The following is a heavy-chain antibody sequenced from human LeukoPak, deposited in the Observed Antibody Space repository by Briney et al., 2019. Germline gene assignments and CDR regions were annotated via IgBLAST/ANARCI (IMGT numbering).Heavy chain of an antibody. Sequence: GGSLRLSCAASGFSFSRYAMSWVRQAPGKGLEWVSAISGSGGYTYYADSVKGRFTISRDNSKNTLYLQMNSLRAEDTAVYYCAKDYYDSTSDAFDIWGQGTMVTVSS. CDR1: GFSFSRYA. D-gene: IGHD3-22*01. CDR2: ISGSGGYT. V-gene: IGHV3-23*01. CDR3: AKDYYDSTSDAFDI. J-gene: IGHJ3*02.